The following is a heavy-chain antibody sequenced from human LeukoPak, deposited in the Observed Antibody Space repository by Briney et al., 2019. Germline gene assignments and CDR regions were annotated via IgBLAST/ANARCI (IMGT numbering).Heavy chain of an antibody. CDR1: GGSISSSSYY. CDR2: IYYSGST. Sequence: PSETLSLTCTVSGGSISSSSYYWGWIRQPPGKGLEWIGSIYYSGSTYYNPSLKSRVTISVDTSKNQFSLKLSSVTAADTAVYYCARDSDSSGFGPDYWGQGTLVTVSS. D-gene: IGHD3-22*01. CDR3: ARDSDSSGFGPDY. J-gene: IGHJ4*02. V-gene: IGHV4-39*07.